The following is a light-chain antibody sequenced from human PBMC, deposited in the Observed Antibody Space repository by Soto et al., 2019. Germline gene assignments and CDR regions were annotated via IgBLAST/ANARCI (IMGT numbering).Light chain of an antibody. CDR1: QNINTW. J-gene: IGKJ3*01. CDR3: HQYNSDLGIT. CDR2: KAS. Sequence: DIQMTQSPSTVSASVGDRVTITCRASQNINTWLAWYQQKPGKAPKLLILKASSLESGVPSRFSGGGSGREFTLTISSLQPDDFASYYCHQYNSDLGITFGPGTEVDLK. V-gene: IGKV1-5*03.